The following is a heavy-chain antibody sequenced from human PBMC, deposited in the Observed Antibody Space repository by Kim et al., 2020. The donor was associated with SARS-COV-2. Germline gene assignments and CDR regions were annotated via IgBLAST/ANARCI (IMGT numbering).Heavy chain of an antibody. J-gene: IGHJ4*02. CDR2: ISANNGNT. Sequence: ASVKVSCKASGYTFTDYGISWVRQAPGQGLEWMGWISANNGNTNYARKVQGRVTMTTDTSTSTAYMVLRSLRSDEVAMYFCARDVWSSSSTGPSFDYWGQATMVTVSS. CDR1: GYTFTDYG. V-gene: IGHV1-18*03. D-gene: IGHD6-6*01. CDR3: ARDVWSSSSTGPSFDY.